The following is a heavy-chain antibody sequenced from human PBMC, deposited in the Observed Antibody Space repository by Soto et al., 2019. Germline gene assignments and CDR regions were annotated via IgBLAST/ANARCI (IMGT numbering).Heavy chain of an antibody. J-gene: IGHJ3*02. D-gene: IGHD4-17*01. Sequence: GGTLRLSCAGSGFTFSSYAMSWVRQAPGMGLEWVSAISGSGGSTYYADSVKGRFTISRDTSKNTLYLQMNSLRAEDTAVYYCAKWPYVDYGAFDIWGQGAMVTVSS. CDR3: AKWPYVDYGAFDI. CDR2: ISGSGGST. V-gene: IGHV3-23*01. CDR1: GFTFSSYA.